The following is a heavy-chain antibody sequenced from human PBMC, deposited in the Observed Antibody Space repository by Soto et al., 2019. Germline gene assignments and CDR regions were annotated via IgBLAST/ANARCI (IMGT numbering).Heavy chain of an antibody. V-gene: IGHV3-30-3*01. J-gene: IGHJ4*02. CDR1: GFTFSSYA. D-gene: IGHD1-1*01. Sequence: GGSLRLSCAASGFTFSSYAMHWVSQAPGKGLEWVAVISYDGSNKYYADSVKGRFTISRDNSKNTLYLQMNSLRAEDTAVYYCGNWNWGQGTLVTVSS. CDR3: GNWN. CDR2: ISYDGSNK.